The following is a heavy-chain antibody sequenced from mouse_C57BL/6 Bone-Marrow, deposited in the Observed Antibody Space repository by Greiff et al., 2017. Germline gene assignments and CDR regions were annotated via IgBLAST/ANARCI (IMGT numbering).Heavy chain of an antibody. V-gene: IGHV1-59*01. CDR3: AINYDYAFDY. CDR1: GYTFTSYW. D-gene: IGHD2-4*01. Sequence: QVQLQQPGAELVRPGTSVKLSCKASGYTFTSYWMHWVKQRPGQGLEWIGVIDPSDSYTNYTQKFKGKATLTVDTSSSTAYMQLSSLTSEASAVYYCAINYDYAFDYWGQGTTLTVSS. CDR2: IDPSDSYT. J-gene: IGHJ2*01.